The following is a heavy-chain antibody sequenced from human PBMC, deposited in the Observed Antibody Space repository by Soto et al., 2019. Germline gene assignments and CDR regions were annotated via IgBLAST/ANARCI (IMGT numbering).Heavy chain of an antibody. CDR1: GFTFSSYG. J-gene: IGHJ4*02. CDR3: ARNSPTQSCSSGGSCYPGPADY. CDR2: ISYDGSNK. Sequence: QVQLVESGGGVVQPGRSLRLSCAASGFTFSSYGMHWVRQAPGKGLEWVAVISYDGSNKYYADSVKGRFTISRDNSKNTLYMEMNSLSAEDTAVYYCARNSPTQSCSSGGSCYPGPADYWGQGTLVTVSS. D-gene: IGHD2-15*01. V-gene: IGHV3-30*03.